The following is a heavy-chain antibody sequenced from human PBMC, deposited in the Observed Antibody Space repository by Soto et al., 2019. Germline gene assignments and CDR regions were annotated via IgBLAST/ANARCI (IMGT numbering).Heavy chain of an antibody. CDR1: GYTFTSYY. V-gene: IGHV1-46*01. CDR3: ARDDGYCSSTSCYSGYYYYGMDV. J-gene: IGHJ6*02. CDR2: INPSGGST. Sequence: QVQLVQSGAEVKKPGASVKVSCKASGYTFTSYYMHWVRQAPGQGLEWMGIINPSGGSTSYAQKFQGRVPMTRDTSTSTVYMELSSLRSEATAVSYCARDDGYCSSTSCYSGYYYYGMDVWGQGPTVTVSS. D-gene: IGHD2-2*02.